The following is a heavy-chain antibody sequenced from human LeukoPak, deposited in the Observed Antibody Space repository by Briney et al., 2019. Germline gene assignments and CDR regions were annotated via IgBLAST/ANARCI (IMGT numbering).Heavy chain of an antibody. CDR1: GYTFTGYC. CDR3: ARGQGGIVVVVAATDY. Sequence: ASVKVSCKASGYTFTGYCMHWVRQAPGQGLEWMGWINPNSGGTNYAQKFQGRVTMTRDTSISTAYMELSRLRSDDTAVYYCARGQGGIVVVVAATDYWGQGTLVTVSS. J-gene: IGHJ4*02. V-gene: IGHV1-2*02. CDR2: INPNSGGT. D-gene: IGHD2-15*01.